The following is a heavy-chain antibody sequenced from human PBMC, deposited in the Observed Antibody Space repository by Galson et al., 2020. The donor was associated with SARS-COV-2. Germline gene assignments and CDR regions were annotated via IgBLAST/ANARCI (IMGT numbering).Heavy chain of an antibody. D-gene: IGHD6-19*01. V-gene: IGHV3-33*01. CDR3: TGDPPSSGWRLHY. J-gene: IGHJ4*02. CDR1: GFTFNTYA. CDR2: IWFDGSEK. Sequence: GGSLRLSCAASGFTFNTYAMHWVRQAPGKGLEWVGFIWFDGSEKYYTDSVKGRFTISRDNSKNTLYLQMDSLRAEDTAVYYCTGDPPSSGWRLHYWGQGTLVTVSS.